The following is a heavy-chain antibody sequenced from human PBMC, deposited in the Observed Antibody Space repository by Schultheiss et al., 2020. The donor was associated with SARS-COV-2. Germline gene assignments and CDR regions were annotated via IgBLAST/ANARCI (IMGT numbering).Heavy chain of an antibody. CDR2: IYPGDSDT. D-gene: IGHD2-15*01. CDR1: GYSFTSYW. Sequence: GESLKISCKGSGYSFTSYWIGWVRQMPGKGLEWMGIIYPGDSDTRYSPSFQGQVTISADKSISTAYLQWSSLKASDTAMYYCARSLGYCSGGSCYATRMDVWGQGTTVTVSS. CDR3: ARSLGYCSGGSCYATRMDV. V-gene: IGHV5-51*01. J-gene: IGHJ6*02.